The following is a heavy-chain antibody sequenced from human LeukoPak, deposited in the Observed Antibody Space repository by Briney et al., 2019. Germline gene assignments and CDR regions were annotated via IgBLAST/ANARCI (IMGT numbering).Heavy chain of an antibody. Sequence: ASVKVSCKASGYTFTSYGISWVRQASGQGLEWMGWISAYNGNTNYAQKLQGRVTMTTDTSTSTAYMELRSLRSDDTAVYYCAREESYDSSGYPFDYWGQGTLVTVSS. CDR1: GYTFTSYG. CDR2: ISAYNGNT. V-gene: IGHV1-18*01. D-gene: IGHD3-22*01. J-gene: IGHJ4*02. CDR3: AREESYDSSGYPFDY.